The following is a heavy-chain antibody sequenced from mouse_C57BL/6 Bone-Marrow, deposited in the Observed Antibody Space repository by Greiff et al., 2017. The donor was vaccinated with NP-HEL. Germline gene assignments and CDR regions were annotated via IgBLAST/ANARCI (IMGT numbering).Heavy chain of an antibody. J-gene: IGHJ3*01. CDR2: ISSGGSYT. Sequence: EVQLVESGGDLVKPGGSLKLSCAASGFTFSSYGMSWVRQTPDKRLEWVATISSGGSYTYYPDSVKGRFTISRDNAKNTLYLQMSSLKSEDTAMYYCARPPGPFAYWGQGTLVTVSA. V-gene: IGHV5-6*01. CDR1: GFTFSSYG. CDR3: ARPPGPFAY.